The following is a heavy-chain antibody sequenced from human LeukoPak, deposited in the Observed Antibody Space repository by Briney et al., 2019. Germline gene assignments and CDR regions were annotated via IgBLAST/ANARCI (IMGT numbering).Heavy chain of an antibody. D-gene: IGHD1-26*01. V-gene: IGHV3-11*01. Sequence: GGSLRLSCAASGFTFSDYYMSWIRQAPGKGLEWVSYISSSGSTIYYADSVKGRFTISRDNAKNSLYLQMSSLRAEDTAVYYCATWRSAKSSDYWGQGTLVTVSS. CDR1: GFTFSDYY. J-gene: IGHJ4*02. CDR2: ISSSGSTI. CDR3: ATWRSAKSSDY.